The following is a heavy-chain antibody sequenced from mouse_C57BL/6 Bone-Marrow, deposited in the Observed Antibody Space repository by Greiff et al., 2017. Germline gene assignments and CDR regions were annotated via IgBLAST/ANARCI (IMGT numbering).Heavy chain of an antibody. CDR1: GYTFTSYW. V-gene: IGHV1-64*01. Sequence: QFQLQQPGAELVKPGASVKLSCKASGYTFTSYWMHWVKQRPGQGLEWIGMIHPNSGSTNYNEKFKSKATLTVDKSSRTAYMQLSSLTSEDSAVYYCARGLRLPPWFAYWGQGTLVTVSA. D-gene: IGHD3-2*02. CDR2: IHPNSGST. J-gene: IGHJ3*01. CDR3: ARGLRLPPWFAY.